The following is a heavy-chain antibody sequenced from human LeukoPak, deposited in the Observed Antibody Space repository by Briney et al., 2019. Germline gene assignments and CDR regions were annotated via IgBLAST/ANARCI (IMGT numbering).Heavy chain of an antibody. CDR2: IYPRDSDT. CDR3: ARGRAYTYCGGDCYNWALPVDY. CDR1: GYTFTHDW. Sequence: PGESLKISCKSSGYTFTHDWIGWVRQMPGKGLEWMGIIYPRDSDTRYSPSFQGQVNISADKSISTAYLQWSSLKASGTAMYYCARGRAYTYCGGDCYNWALPVDYWGQGTLVTVSS. J-gene: IGHJ4*02. D-gene: IGHD2-21*02. V-gene: IGHV5-51*01.